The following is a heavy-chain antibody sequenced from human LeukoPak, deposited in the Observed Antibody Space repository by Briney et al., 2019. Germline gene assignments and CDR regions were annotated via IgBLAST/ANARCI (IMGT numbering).Heavy chain of an antibody. CDR1: GFTSSNYW. J-gene: IGHJ3*02. CDR3: ARRGDTSSMSAFDI. Sequence: GGTLRLSCAASGFTSSNYWMSWVRQAPGKGLGWVANIKQDGRETYYADTLKRPFTTSTANTKNSLYLHMNSLRAENTAVYYCARRGDTSSMSAFDIWGQGTMVTVSS. V-gene: IGHV3-7*05. D-gene: IGHD2-2*01. CDR2: IKQDGRET.